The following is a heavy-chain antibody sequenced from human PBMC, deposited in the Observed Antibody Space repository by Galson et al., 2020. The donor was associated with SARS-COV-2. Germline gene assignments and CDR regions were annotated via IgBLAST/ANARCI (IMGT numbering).Heavy chain of an antibody. Sequence: GESLKISCAASGFTVSSNYMSWVRQAPGEGLEWVSVIYSAGGTYYADSVKGRFTFSRDNSKNTLYLQMNSLRAEDTAVYYCARGGYYGSGSRYAFDIWGQGTMVTVSS. D-gene: IGHD3-10*01. J-gene: IGHJ3*02. V-gene: IGHV3-53*01. CDR3: ARGGYYGSGSRYAFDI. CDR2: IYSAGGT. CDR1: GFTVSSNY.